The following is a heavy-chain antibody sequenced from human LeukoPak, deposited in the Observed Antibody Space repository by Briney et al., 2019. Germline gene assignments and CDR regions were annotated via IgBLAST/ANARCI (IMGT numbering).Heavy chain of an antibody. CDR3: ARVGIPVAGIDC. CDR1: GFTFSSYS. Sequence: GGSLRLSCAASGFTFSSYSMNWVRQAPGKGLEWVSSISSSSSYIYYADSVKGRFTISRDNAKNSLYLQMNSLRAEDTAVYYCARVGIPVAGIDCWGQGTLVTVSS. V-gene: IGHV3-21*01. D-gene: IGHD6-19*01. J-gene: IGHJ4*02. CDR2: ISSSSSYI.